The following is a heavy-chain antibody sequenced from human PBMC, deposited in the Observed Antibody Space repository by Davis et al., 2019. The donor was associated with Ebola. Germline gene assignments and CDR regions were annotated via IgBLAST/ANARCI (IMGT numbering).Heavy chain of an antibody. J-gene: IGHJ4*02. CDR1: GGSISGYY. D-gene: IGHD2-15*01. Sequence: SETLSLTCTVSGGSISGYYWSWIRQPPGKGLEWIGHIYYIGTTYYNPSLKSRVSISVDTSKNQFSLRLSSVTAAETAVYSRARVLGDCSGGSCPTFDYWGQGILVTVPS. CDR2: IYYIGTT. CDR3: ARVLGDCSGGSCPTFDY. V-gene: IGHV4-59*01.